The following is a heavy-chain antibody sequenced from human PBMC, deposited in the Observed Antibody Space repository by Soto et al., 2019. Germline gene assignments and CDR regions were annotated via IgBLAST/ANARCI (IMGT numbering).Heavy chain of an antibody. CDR3: MNYNSGWKY. CDR2: ISYSGST. J-gene: IGHJ4*02. V-gene: IGHV4-39*01. Sequence: QLQLQVSGPGLVQPSETLSLTCTVSGVSISSHGYFWGWIRQPPGKGLEWIGMISYSGSTYYSPSLKSRVTISADTSKNQLYLRLSSVTAADTAVFHCMNYNSGWKYWGQGTVVTVSS. D-gene: IGHD5-12*01. CDR1: GVSISSHGYF.